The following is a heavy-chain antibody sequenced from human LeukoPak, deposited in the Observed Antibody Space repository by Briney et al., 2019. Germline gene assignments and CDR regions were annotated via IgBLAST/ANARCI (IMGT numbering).Heavy chain of an antibody. J-gene: IGHJ6*03. D-gene: IGHD3-10*01. V-gene: IGHV3-30*04. CDR3: ASKGTAPYYYYYYYMDV. CDR2: ISYDGSNK. CDR1: GFTFSSYA. Sequence: GGSLRLSCAASGFTFSSYAMHWVRQAPGKGLEWVAVISYDGSNKYYADSVKGRFTISRDNSKNTLYLQMNSLRAEDTAVYYCASKGTAPYYYYYYYMDVWGKGTTVTVSS.